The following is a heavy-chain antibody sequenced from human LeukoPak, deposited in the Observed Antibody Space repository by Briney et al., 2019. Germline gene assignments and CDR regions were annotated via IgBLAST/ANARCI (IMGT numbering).Heavy chain of an antibody. J-gene: IGHJ4*02. D-gene: IGHD3/OR15-3a*01. Sequence: PGGSLRLSCTGSGFTLGGYALSWVRQAPGKGLEWIGSIRSEAYGGSTQYAASVTGRFTISRDDSDDIVYLQMNSLQIDDTAVYYCTRDEKQSYFDTTAFWTLFDYWGQGTLVTVSS. CDR1: GFTLGGYA. CDR2: IRSEAYGGST. CDR3: TRDEKQSYFDTTAFWTLFDY. V-gene: IGHV3-49*04.